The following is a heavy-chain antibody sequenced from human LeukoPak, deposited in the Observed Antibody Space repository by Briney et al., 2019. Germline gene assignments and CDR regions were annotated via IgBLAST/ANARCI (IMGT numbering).Heavy chain of an antibody. CDR1: GFTISGYW. CDR2: IKHDGSEK. D-gene: IGHD4-17*01. Sequence: GGSLRLSCAASGFTISGYWMSWVRQSPGKGLEWVANIKHDGSEKYYVDSVKGRFTISRDNAKNSLCLQMNSLRAEDTAVYYCARDRPKSYGDYSGYFDYWGQGTLVTVSS. CDR3: ARDRPKSYGDYSGYFDY. V-gene: IGHV3-7*01. J-gene: IGHJ4*02.